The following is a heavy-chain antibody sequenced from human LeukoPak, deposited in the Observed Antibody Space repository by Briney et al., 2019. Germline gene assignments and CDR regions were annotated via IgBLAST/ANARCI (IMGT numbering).Heavy chain of an antibody. CDR2: IYPGDSDT. V-gene: IGHV5-51*01. Sequence: PGESLKISCNGSGYSFTSQWIGWVRQMPGKGLEWMGIIYPGDSDTKYSPSFQGQVTISADKSISTAYLQWSSLKASDTAMYYCARPSYCTGGSCYNFDYWGQGTLVTVSS. CDR1: GYSFTSQW. D-gene: IGHD2-15*01. J-gene: IGHJ4*02. CDR3: ARPSYCTGGSCYNFDY.